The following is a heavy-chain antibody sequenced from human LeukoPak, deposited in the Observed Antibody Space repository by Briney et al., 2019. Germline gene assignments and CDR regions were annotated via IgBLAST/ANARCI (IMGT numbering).Heavy chain of an antibody. J-gene: IGHJ4*02. V-gene: IGHV3-23*01. D-gene: IGHD2-21*02. CDR2: ISGSGGST. CDR3: AKSKYGRGVTGY. Sequence: PGGSLRLSCAASGFTFSSYTMSWVRQAPGEGLEWVSAISGSGGSTYYADSVKGRFTISRDNSKNTLYLQMNSLRAEDTAVYYCAKSKYGRGVTGYWGQGTLVTVSS. CDR1: GFTFSSYT.